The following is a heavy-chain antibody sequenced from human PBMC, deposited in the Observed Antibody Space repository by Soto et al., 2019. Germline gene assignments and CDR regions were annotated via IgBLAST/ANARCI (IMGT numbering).Heavy chain of an antibody. J-gene: IGHJ3*02. CDR2: IFYDGRNE. V-gene: IGHV3-30*02. Sequence: GGSLRLSCTASGFTFSSYGMHWVRQAPGKGLEWVAFIFYDGRNEYYADSVKGRFTISRANSKSTLYLQMNSLRPEDTAVYYCAKYCSSAICYKGSFDIWGQGTMVTVSS. CDR1: GFTFSSYG. CDR3: AKYCSSAICYKGSFDI. D-gene: IGHD2-2*02.